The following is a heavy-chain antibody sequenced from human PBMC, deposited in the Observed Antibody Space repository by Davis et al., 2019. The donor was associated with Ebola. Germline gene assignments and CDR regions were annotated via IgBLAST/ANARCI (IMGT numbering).Heavy chain of an antibody. CDR1: GFTFSTFG. D-gene: IGHD6-13*01. Sequence: GESLKISCSASGFTFSTFGMFWVRQAPGKGLEWVAFIRFDGSEKYYADSVKGRFTISRENSKATLDLQMNSLRPEDTAVYYCAKGDDSGWYGFDYWGQGALVTVSS. CDR3: AKGDDSGWYGFDY. V-gene: IGHV3-30*02. J-gene: IGHJ4*02. CDR2: IRFDGSEK.